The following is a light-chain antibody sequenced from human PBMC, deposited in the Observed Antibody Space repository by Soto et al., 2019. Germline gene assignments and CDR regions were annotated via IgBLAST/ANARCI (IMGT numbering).Light chain of an antibody. Sequence: DIQMTQSPSTLSASVGARVTITCRASQSISSWLAWYQQKPGKAPKLLIYKASSLESGVPSRFSGSGSGTEFTLTISSLQPDDFATYYCQQYNRYSWTFGQGTKVDIK. V-gene: IGKV1-5*03. J-gene: IGKJ1*01. CDR1: QSISSW. CDR2: KAS. CDR3: QQYNRYSWT.